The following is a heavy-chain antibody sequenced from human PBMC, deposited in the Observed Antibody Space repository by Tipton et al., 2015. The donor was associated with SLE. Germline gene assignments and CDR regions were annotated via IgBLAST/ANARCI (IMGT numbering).Heavy chain of an antibody. CDR1: GGSISSSSHY. CDR2: IYYSGST. D-gene: IGHD2-15*01. J-gene: IGHJ3*01. CDR3: ARPRYCSRSNCQTGAFDV. Sequence: TLSLTCTVSGGSISSSSHYWGWIRQPPGKGLEWIGSIYYSGSTYQNPSLKSRVTISVDTSRSQFSLKLSSVTAADTAVYYCARPRYCSRSNCQTGAFDVWGQGTMVTVSS. V-gene: IGHV4-39*01.